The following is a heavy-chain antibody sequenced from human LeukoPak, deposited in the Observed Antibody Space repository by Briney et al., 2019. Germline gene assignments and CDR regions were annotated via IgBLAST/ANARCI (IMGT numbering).Heavy chain of an antibody. CDR2: INPSGGST. Sequence: ASVKVSCKASGYTFTSYYMHWVRQAPGQGLEWMGIINPSGGSTSYAQKFQGRVTMTRDTSKSTVYMELSSLRSEDTAVYYCARAPVRRYDILTGYFRAFDIWGQGTMVTVSS. CDR1: GYTFTSYY. J-gene: IGHJ3*02. D-gene: IGHD3-9*01. V-gene: IGHV1-46*03. CDR3: ARAPVRRYDILTGYFRAFDI.